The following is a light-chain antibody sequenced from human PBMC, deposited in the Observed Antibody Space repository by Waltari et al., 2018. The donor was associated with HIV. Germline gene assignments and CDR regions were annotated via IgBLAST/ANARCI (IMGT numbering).Light chain of an antibody. J-gene: IGLJ2*01. V-gene: IGLV2-14*03. CDR3: SSYTRSTRTTAWL. CDR2: DVS. CDR1: ASDIGDYNY. Sequence: QSALTQPASVSGAPGQSITISCTGTASDIGDYNYVSWYQQHPGKAPKLVIYDVSNLPSGISTRFSGSKAGTTASLTISGLQAEDEAVYYCSSYTRSTRTTAWLFGGETRLTVL.